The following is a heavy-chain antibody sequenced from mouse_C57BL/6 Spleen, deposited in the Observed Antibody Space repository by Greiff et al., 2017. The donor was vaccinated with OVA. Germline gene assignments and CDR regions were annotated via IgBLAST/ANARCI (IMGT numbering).Heavy chain of an antibody. V-gene: IGHV1-69*01. Sequence: QVQLQQPGAELVMPGASVKLSCKASGYTFTSYWMHWVKQRPGQGLEWIGEIDPSDSYTNYNQKFKGKSTLTVDKSSSTAYMQLSSLTSEDSAVYYCARGTGHYAMDYWGQGTSVTVSS. J-gene: IGHJ4*01. CDR3: ARGTGHYAMDY. CDR2: IDPSDSYT. CDR1: GYTFTSYW. D-gene: IGHD4-1*01.